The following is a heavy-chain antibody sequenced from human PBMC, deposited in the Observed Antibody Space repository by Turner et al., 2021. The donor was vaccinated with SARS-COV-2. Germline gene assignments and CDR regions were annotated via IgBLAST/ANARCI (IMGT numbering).Heavy chain of an antibody. D-gene: IGHD3-10*01. CDR1: GFTVSSNY. V-gene: IGHV3-53*01. CDR2: IYSGGST. J-gene: IGHJ6*02. Sequence: EVQLVGSGGGLVKPGGSLRLSCAASGFTVSSNYMSWVRQAPGKGLEWVSVIYSGGSTYYADSVKGRFTISRDNSKNTLYLQMNSLRAEDTAVYYCARDRRVWFGELLYGLDVWGQGTTVTVSS. CDR3: ARDRRVWFGELLYGLDV.